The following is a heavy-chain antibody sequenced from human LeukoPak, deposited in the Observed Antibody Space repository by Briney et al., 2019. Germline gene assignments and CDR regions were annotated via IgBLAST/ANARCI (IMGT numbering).Heavy chain of an antibody. CDR3: ARDYYGSGSSDY. D-gene: IGHD3-10*01. Sequence: GGSLRLSCAASGFTVSSNYMSWVRQAPGKGLEWVSVIYSGGSTYYADSVKGRFTISRDNSKNTLYLQMNSLRAEDTAVYYCARDYYGSGSSDYWGQGTLVTVSS. CDR1: GFTVSSNY. V-gene: IGHV3-66*01. J-gene: IGHJ4*02. CDR2: IYSGGST.